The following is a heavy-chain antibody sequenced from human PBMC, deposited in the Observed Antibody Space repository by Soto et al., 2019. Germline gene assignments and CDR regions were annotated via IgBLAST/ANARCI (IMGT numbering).Heavy chain of an antibody. J-gene: IGHJ5*02. CDR3: ARIPVDTYMIYWSDP. V-gene: IGHV4-61*01. Sequence: LSLTCSVSGVSVSSGSYYLSWIRQPPGKGLEWIGYSYHTGITKYDPSLKSRLTMSVDTAKNQFSLKLNSATAADTAVYYCARIPVDTYMIYWSDPWGQGTQVTVSS. CDR1: GVSVSSGSYY. D-gene: IGHD3-16*01. CDR2: SYHTGIT.